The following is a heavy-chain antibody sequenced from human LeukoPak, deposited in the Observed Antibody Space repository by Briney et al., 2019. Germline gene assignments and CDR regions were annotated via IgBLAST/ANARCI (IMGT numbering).Heavy chain of an antibody. D-gene: IGHD4-17*01. Sequence: TGGSLRLSCAASGFTFSDYYMSWIRQAPGKGLEWVSYISSSASTIYYADSVKGRFTISRDNAKNSLYLQMNSLRAEDTAVYYCARDRRVMTAVTTSYYGMDVWGQGTTVTVSS. J-gene: IGHJ6*02. CDR3: ARDRRVMTAVTTSYYGMDV. CDR1: GFTFSDYY. CDR2: ISSSASTI. V-gene: IGHV3-11*04.